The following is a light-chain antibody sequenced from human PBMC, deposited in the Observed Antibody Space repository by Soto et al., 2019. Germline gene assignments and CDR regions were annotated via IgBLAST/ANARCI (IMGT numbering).Light chain of an antibody. CDR1: SSNIGSNY. CDR2: RND. J-gene: IGLJ3*02. Sequence: QPVLTQPPSASGTPGQRVTISCSGSSSNIGSNYVYWYQQLPGTAPKLLIFRNDQRPSGVPDRFSGSKSGTSASLAISGLRSEDEADYYCAAWDDSLSGWLFGGGTKVTVL. CDR3: AAWDDSLSGWL. V-gene: IGLV1-47*01.